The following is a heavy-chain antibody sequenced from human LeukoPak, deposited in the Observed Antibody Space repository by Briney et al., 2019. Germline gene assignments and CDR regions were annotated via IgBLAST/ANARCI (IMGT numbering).Heavy chain of an antibody. Sequence: ASVKVSCKASGYTFTGYYMHWVRQAPGQGLEWLGWMNPNSGNTGYAQKFQGRVTMTRNTSISTAYMELSSLRSEDTAVYYCARVGRKDDFWSGFIYYYGMDVWGQGTTVTVSS. CDR3: ARVGRKDDFWSGFIYYYGMDV. D-gene: IGHD3-3*01. CDR2: MNPNSGNT. CDR1: GYTFTGYY. V-gene: IGHV1-8*02. J-gene: IGHJ6*02.